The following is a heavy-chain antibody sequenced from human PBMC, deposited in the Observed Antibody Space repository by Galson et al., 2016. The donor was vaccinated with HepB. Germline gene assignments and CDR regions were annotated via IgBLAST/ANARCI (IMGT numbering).Heavy chain of an antibody. CDR3: ARGGGRGCSYRGDY. V-gene: IGHV1-18*04. Sequence: SVKVSCKASGYTFTDYGINWVRQAPGQGLEWMGWISPYNGNANYVEKLQGRVTMTTDTSTSTVYMELRSLRSDDTAVYYCARGGGRGCSYRGDYWGQGTLVTVSS. CDR1: GYTFTDYG. CDR2: ISPYNGNA. D-gene: IGHD5-18*01. J-gene: IGHJ4*02.